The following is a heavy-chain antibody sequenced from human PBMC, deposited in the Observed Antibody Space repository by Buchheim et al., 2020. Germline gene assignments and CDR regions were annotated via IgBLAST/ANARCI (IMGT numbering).Heavy chain of an antibody. CDR3: ARGWLRGRGWYGRH. CDR1: GGSFTGYY. CDR2: VNHNGAT. D-gene: IGHD6-19*01. Sequence: QVQLQQWGAGLLKPSETLSLSCTVFGGSFTGYYWSWIRQLPGKGLEWIGEVNHNGATKYNPSLRSRVIISADTSNSQFSLRLRSVTAADTAMYYCARGWLRGRGWYGRHWGQGTL. J-gene: IGHJ1*01. V-gene: IGHV4-34*01.